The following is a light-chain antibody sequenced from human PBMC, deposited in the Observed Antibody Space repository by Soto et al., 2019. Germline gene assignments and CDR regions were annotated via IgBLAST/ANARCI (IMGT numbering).Light chain of an antibody. CDR2: GAS. J-gene: IGKJ2*01. V-gene: IGKV3-15*01. CDR1: QTVASN. CDR3: QQYHNWPPQYT. Sequence: EIVMTQSPATLSVSPGERAILSCRASQTVASNVAWYQQKPGRAPRLLIHGASTRATGVSARFSGSGSGTDLTLTISSLQSEDFAVYYCQQYHNWPPQYTFGQGTKLQIK.